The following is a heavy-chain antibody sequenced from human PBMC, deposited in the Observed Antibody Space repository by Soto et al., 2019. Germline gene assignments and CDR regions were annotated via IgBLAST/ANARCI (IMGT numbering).Heavy chain of an antibody. Sequence: GGSLRLSCAASGFTFSSYAMSWVRQAPGKGLEWVSAISGSGGSTYYADSVKGRFTIFRDNSKNTLYLQMNSLRAEDTAVYYCAPDYGSGSYTDYWGQGTLVTVSS. CDR1: GFTFSSYA. CDR3: APDYGSGSYTDY. J-gene: IGHJ4*02. D-gene: IGHD3-10*01. CDR2: ISGSGGST. V-gene: IGHV3-23*01.